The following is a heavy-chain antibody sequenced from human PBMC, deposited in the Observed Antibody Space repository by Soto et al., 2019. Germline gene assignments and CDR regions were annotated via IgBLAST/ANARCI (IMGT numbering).Heavy chain of an antibody. CDR1: GVSFGSYW. D-gene: IGHD6-19*01. CDR3: VRDFRGAVAGSEFDH. CDR2: INGNADNS. V-gene: IGHV3-74*01. Sequence: GGALRLTCAASGVSFGSYWMHRVRQVPGEGLAWVSGINGNADNSDYADSVKGRFTISRDNTMNRLYLQMDSLRADDTGVYYCVRDFRGAVAGSEFDHWGQGTRVTVSS. J-gene: IGHJ4*02.